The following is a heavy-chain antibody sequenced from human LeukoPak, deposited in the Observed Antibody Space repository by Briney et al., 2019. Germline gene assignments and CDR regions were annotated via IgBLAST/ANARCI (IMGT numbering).Heavy chain of an antibody. CDR2: INHSGST. CDR1: GGSFSGYY. Sequence: PSETLSLTCAVYGGSFSGYYWSWIRKPPGKGLERMGEINHSGSTNYNPSLKSRVTISVDTSKNQFSLKLSSVTAAGTAAYYGARQLPSTVTPQKYWYFDLWGRGTLVTVSS. CDR3: ARQLPSTVTPQKYWYFDL. J-gene: IGHJ2*01. V-gene: IGHV4-34*01. D-gene: IGHD4-17*01.